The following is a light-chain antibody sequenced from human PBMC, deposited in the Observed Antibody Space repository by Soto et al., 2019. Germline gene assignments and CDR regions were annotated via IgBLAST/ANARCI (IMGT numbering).Light chain of an antibody. CDR3: QQRINSPLT. V-gene: IGKV3-11*01. J-gene: IGKJ4*01. Sequence: EIVLTQSPVTLSLSPGERATLSCRASQSVTTFLAWYQQKPGQAPRLLIYDVSNRDTGIPARFSGSGSGTDFTLTISSLEPEDFAVYYCQQRINSPLTFGGGTKVEIK. CDR2: DVS. CDR1: QSVTTF.